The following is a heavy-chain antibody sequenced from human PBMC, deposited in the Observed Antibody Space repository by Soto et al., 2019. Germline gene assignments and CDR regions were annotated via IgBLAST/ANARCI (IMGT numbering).Heavy chain of an antibody. D-gene: IGHD3-3*01. Sequence: QVQLVESGGGVVQPGRSLRLSCLASGFTFRNYAMFWVRQPPGKGLEWVAYIGHDRSLTLYADSVKGRFTISRNNYKNTFDLQRSRRRFDDTGAYYCARDWPMTISERDDNWGQGTLVTVS. CDR2: IGHDRSLT. CDR1: GFTFRNYA. V-gene: IGHV3-33*08. J-gene: IGHJ4*01. CDR3: ARDWPMTISERDDN.